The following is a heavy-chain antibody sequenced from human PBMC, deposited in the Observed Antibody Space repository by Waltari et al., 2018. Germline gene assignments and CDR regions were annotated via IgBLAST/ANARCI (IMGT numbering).Heavy chain of an antibody. D-gene: IGHD3-3*01. CDR2: IYPGDSDT. V-gene: IGHV5-51*03. CDR1: GYSFTSSW. J-gene: IGHJ3*02. Sequence: EVQLVQSGAEVKKPGESLKLSCKGSGYSFTSSWIVWVRQMPGKGLEWMGIIYPGDSDTRYSPSFQGQVTISADKSISTAYLQWSSLKASDTAMYYCARERGYDFWSGHDAFDIWGQGTMVTVSS. CDR3: ARERGYDFWSGHDAFDI.